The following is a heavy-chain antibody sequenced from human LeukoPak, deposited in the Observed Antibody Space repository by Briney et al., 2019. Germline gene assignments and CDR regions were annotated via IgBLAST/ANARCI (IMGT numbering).Heavy chain of an antibody. CDR2: IYYSGST. CDR1: GGSISSYY. Sequence: SETLSLTCTASGGSISSYYWSWVRQPPGKGLEWIGSIYYSGSTNYTPSLKSRVTISVDTSKNHFYLKLSSVTAADTAVYYCARVGYYYGSGSVDLWGQGTLVTVSS. CDR3: ARVGYYYGSGSVDL. D-gene: IGHD3-10*01. V-gene: IGHV4-59*01. J-gene: IGHJ5*02.